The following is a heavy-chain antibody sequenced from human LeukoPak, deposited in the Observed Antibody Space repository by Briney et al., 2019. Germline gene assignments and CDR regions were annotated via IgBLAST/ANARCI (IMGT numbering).Heavy chain of an antibody. D-gene: IGHD3-10*01. V-gene: IGHV3-23*01. Sequence: GGSLRLSCAASGFTFSSYAMSWVRQAAGKGLEWVSAISGSGGSTYYADSVKGRFTISRDNSKNTLYLQMNSLRAEDTAVYYCAKVGLTMVRGVISYFDYWGQGTLVTVSS. CDR3: AKVGLTMVRGVISYFDY. CDR2: ISGSGGST. J-gene: IGHJ4*02. CDR1: GFTFSSYA.